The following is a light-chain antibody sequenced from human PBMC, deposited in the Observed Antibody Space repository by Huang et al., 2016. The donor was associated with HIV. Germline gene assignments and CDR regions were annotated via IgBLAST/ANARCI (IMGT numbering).Light chain of an antibody. J-gene: IGKJ1*01. CDR2: KAS. V-gene: IGKV1-5*03. CDR1: HRISSW. CDR3: QQQWT. Sequence: DIQMTQSPSTLSAFVGDRVTITCRTSHRISSWLAWYQQKPGKAPNLLISKASNLESGVPSRFSGNGSGTEFTLTIRGQQPDDLATYYCQQQWTFGQGTKVEI.